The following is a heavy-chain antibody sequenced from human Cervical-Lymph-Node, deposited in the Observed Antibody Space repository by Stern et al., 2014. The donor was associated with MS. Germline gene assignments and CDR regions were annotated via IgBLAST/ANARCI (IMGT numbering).Heavy chain of an antibody. CDR2: INTSGTS. V-gene: IGHV4-61*02. CDR3: ARENGYSYAYELDY. Sequence: QVQLQESGPGLVKPSQTLSLTCTVSGGSISSGSYYWSWIRQPAGKGLEWIGRINTSGTSHYNPSLKSRVTISTDTSETQFSLNLSPVTAADTAMYYCARENGYSYAYELDYWGQGILVTVSS. D-gene: IGHD5-18*01. CDR1: GGSISSGSYY. J-gene: IGHJ4*02.